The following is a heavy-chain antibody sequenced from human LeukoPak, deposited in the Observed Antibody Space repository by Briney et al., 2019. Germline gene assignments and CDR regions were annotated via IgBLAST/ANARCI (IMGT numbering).Heavy chain of an antibody. V-gene: IGHV3-30*18. Sequence: GRSLRLSCAASGFTFSSYDMHWVRQAPGKGLEWVAVISYDGDDKHYADSVKGRFTISRDNSKNTLYLQMNSLRVEDTAVYYCAKDQYDYVRGEFDYWGQGTLVTVSS. J-gene: IGHJ4*02. D-gene: IGHD3-16*01. CDR3: AKDQYDYVRGEFDY. CDR2: ISYDGDDK. CDR1: GFTFSSYD.